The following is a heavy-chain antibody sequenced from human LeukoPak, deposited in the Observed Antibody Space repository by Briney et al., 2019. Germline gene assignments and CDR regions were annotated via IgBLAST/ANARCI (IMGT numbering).Heavy chain of an antibody. D-gene: IGHD3-10*01. CDR3: ARDRAYGSGSYYYYYGMDV. CDR1: GFTVSSNY. Sequence: PGGPLRLSCAASGFTVSSNYMSWVRQAPGKGLEWVSVIYSGGSTYYADSVKGRFTISRHNSKNTLYLQTNSLRAEDTAVYYCARDRAYGSGSYYYYYGMDVWGQGTTVTVSS. V-gene: IGHV3-53*04. J-gene: IGHJ6*02. CDR2: IYSGGST.